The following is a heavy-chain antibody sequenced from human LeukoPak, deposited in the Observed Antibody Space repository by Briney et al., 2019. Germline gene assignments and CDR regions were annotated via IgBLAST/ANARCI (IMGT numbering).Heavy chain of an antibody. CDR3: AKSSRTGWLRLLSYFDY. CDR2: ISGSGSST. Sequence: GGSLRLSCAASGFTFSSYAMSWIRQPPGKGLEWVSAISGSGSSTYYADSVKGRFTISRDNSKNTLYLQMNSLRAEDTAVYYCAKSSRTGWLRLLSYFDYWGQGTLVTVSS. CDR1: GFTFSSYA. J-gene: IGHJ4*02. D-gene: IGHD5-12*01. V-gene: IGHV3-23*01.